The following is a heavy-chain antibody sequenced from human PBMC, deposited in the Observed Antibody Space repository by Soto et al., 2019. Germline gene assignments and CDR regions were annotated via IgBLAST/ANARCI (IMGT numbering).Heavy chain of an antibody. CDR1: GFTFSSYG. Sequence: QVQLVESGGGVVQPGRSLRLSCAASGFTFSSYGMHWVRQAPGQGLEGVAVISYAGSNKYYADSVKGRFTISRDNTKNTLYLQMNSLRAEDKAVYYGTKDPYGDLSFDYWGQGTLVTVSS. CDR3: TKDPYGDLSFDY. V-gene: IGHV3-30*18. D-gene: IGHD4-17*01. J-gene: IGHJ4*02. CDR2: ISYAGSNK.